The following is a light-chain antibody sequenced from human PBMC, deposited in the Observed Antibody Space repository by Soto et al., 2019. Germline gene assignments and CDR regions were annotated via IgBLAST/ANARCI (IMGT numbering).Light chain of an antibody. CDR3: CSYAGSSPPYV. CDR2: EVS. CDR1: SSDVGSYNL. Sequence: QSALTQPASVSGSPGQSITISCTGTSSDVGSYNLVSWYQQHPGKAPKLMIYEVSNRPSGVSHRFSGSKSGNTASLTISGLQAEDEADYYCCSYAGSSPPYVFGTGTKLTVL. V-gene: IGLV2-23*02. J-gene: IGLJ1*01.